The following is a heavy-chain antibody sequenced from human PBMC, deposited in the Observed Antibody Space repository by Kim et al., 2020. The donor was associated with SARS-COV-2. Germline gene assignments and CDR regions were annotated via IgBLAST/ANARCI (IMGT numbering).Heavy chain of an antibody. Sequence: SETLSLTCAVYGGSFSGYYWSWIRQPPGKGLEWIGEINHSGSTNYNPSLKSRVTISVDTSKNQFPLKLSSVTAADTAVYYCARGVPISARRFAFDIWGQGTMVTVSS. CDR1: GGSFSGYY. CDR2: INHSGST. D-gene: IGHD6-6*01. J-gene: IGHJ3*02. CDR3: ARGVPISARRFAFDI. V-gene: IGHV4-34*01.